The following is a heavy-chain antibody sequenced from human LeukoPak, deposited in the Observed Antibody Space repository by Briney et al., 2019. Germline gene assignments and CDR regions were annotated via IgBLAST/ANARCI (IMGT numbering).Heavy chain of an antibody. CDR1: GSTSRSYE. CDR3: ARDSYDSRGRGDY. D-gene: IGHD3-22*01. CDR2: ISSSGSTI. Sequence: GGPWSPSLAPSGSTSRSYEMNWARQAQGKGLEGFPYISSSGSTIYYADSVKGRFTISRDNAKNSLYLQMNSLRAEDTAVYYCARDSYDSRGRGDYWGQGTLVTVSS. J-gene: IGHJ4*02. V-gene: IGHV3-48*03.